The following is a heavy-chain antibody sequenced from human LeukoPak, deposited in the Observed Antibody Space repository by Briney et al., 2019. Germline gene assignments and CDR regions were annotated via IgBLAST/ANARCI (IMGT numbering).Heavy chain of an antibody. D-gene: IGHD6-19*01. V-gene: IGHV4-34*01. CDR2: INHSGST. CDR1: GGSFSGYY. CDR3: ARLARVAVAKYYFDY. J-gene: IGHJ4*02. Sequence: SETLSLTCAVYGGSFSGYYWSWIRQPPGKGLEWIGEINHSGSTNYNPSLKSRVTISVDTSKNQFSLKPSSVAAADTAVYYCARLARVAVAKYYFDYWGQGTLVTVSS.